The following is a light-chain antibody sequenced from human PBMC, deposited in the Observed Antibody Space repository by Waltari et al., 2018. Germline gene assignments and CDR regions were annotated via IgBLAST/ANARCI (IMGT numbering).Light chain of an antibody. CDR3: RKYGTLPAT. J-gene: IGKJ1*01. V-gene: IGKV3-20*01. Sequence: ELVLSQSPGTLSLSPGERATLSCGTSQGVRRWLAWYQQKPGEPPRLLIYGASSRATSIPDRFSGSGSGTDVSLTISRLEHEDFAVYYCRKYGTLPATFGQGTRVEVK. CDR1: QGVRRW. CDR2: GAS.